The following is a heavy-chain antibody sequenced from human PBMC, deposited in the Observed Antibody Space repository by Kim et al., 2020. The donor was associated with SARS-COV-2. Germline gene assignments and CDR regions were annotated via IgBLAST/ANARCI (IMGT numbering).Heavy chain of an antibody. J-gene: IGHJ6*01. D-gene: IGHD2-2*01. CDR2: INHSGST. CDR1: GGSFSGYY. Sequence: SETLSLTCAVYGGSFSGYYWSWIRQPPGKGLEWIGEINHSGSTNYNPSLKSRVTISVDTSKNQFSLKLSSVTAADTAVYYCARGGCSSTSCPYYYYGMDV. V-gene: IGHV4-34*01. CDR3: ARGGCSSTSCPYYYYGMDV.